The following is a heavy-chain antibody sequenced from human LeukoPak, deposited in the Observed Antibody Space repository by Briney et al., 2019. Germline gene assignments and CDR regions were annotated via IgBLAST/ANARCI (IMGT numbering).Heavy chain of an antibody. CDR2: INHSGST. D-gene: IGHD4-17*01. J-gene: IGHJ4*02. CDR1: GGSFSGYY. Sequence: SETLSLTCAVYGGSFSGYYWSWIRQPPGKGLEWIGEINHSGSTNYNPSLKSRVTISVDTSKKQFSLKLSSVTAADTAVYYCARTGDYTPRVFNYWGQGTLVTVSS. V-gene: IGHV4-34*09. CDR3: ARTGDYTPRVFNY.